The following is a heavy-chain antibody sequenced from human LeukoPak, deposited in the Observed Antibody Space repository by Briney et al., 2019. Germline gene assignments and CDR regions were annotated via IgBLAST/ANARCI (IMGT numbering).Heavy chain of an antibody. Sequence: ASVKVSCKASGYTFTSYGISWVRQAPGQGLEWMGWINPNSGGTNYAQKFQGRVTMTRDTSISTAYMELSRLRSNDTAVYYCARGARITMVRGARGNWFDPWGQGTLVTVSS. CDR2: INPNSGGT. D-gene: IGHD3-10*01. J-gene: IGHJ5*02. CDR3: ARGARITMVRGARGNWFDP. V-gene: IGHV1-2*02. CDR1: GYTFTSYG.